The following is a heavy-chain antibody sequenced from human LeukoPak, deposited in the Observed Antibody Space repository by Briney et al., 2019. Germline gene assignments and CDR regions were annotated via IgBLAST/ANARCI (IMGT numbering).Heavy chain of an antibody. CDR1: GGSISSYY. Sequence: SETLSLTCTVSGGSISSYYWSWVRQAPGKGLEWIGYIYYSGGTNYNRSLTSRGTISREKTKNQFSLKLSSVTAADTAVYYCARGSQGGYPDAFDIWGQGTMLTVSS. CDR2: IYYSGGT. D-gene: IGHD5-18*01. V-gene: IGHV4-59*01. J-gene: IGHJ3*02. CDR3: ARGSQGGYPDAFDI.